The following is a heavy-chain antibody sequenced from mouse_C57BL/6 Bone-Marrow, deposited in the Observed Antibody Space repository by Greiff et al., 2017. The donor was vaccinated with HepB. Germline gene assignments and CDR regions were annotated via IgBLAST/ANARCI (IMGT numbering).Heavy chain of an antibody. J-gene: IGHJ4*01. V-gene: IGHV1-19*01. Sequence: EVQRVESGPVLVKPGASVKMSCKASGYTFTDYYMNWVKQSHGKSLEWIGVINPYNGGTSYNQKFKGKATLTVDKSSSTAYMELNSLTSEDSAVYYCARWLNAMDYWGQGTSVTVSS. CDR3: ARWLNAMDY. D-gene: IGHD2-2*01. CDR2: INPYNGGT. CDR1: GYTFTDYY.